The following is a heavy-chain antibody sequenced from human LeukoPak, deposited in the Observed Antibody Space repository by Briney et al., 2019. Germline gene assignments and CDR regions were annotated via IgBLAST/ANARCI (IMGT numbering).Heavy chain of an antibody. CDR3: IKDLTPGGADV. J-gene: IGHJ6*02. CDR1: GFTFSSYA. D-gene: IGHD2-15*01. CDR2: ISYDGSNK. Sequence: QPGGSLRLSCAASGFTFSSYAMHWVRQAPGKGLEWVAVISYDGSNKYYADSVKGRFTISRDNSKNTLYLQMNSLRAEDTALYYCIKDLTPGGADVWGQGTTVTVSS. V-gene: IGHV3-30-3*01.